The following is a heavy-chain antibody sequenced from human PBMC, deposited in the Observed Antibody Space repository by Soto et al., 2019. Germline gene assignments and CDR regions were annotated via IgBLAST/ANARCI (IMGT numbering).Heavy chain of an antibody. CDR2: IHPGGNS. D-gene: IGHD6-19*01. CDR3: ARDRSSGAGFDP. Sequence: SETLSLTCAVSGYSITDAYYWAWIRQPPGKGLEWIGNIHPGGNSYCNPSLKSRVTISVDTSKNQLSLNLNSVTAADTAVYYCARDRSSGAGFDPWGQGTLVTVS. CDR1: GYSITDAYY. J-gene: IGHJ5*02. V-gene: IGHV4-38-2*02.